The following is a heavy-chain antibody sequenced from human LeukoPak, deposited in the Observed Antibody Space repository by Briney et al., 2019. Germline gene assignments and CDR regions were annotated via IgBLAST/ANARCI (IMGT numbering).Heavy chain of an antibody. V-gene: IGHV1-3*01. Sequence: ASVKVSCKASGYTFTSYAMHWVRQAPGQRLEWMGWINAGNGNTKYSQKFQGRVTITRDTSASTAYMELSSLRSEDTAVYYCAREGVVGATLLNYWGQGTLVTVSS. CDR2: INAGNGNT. J-gene: IGHJ4*02. D-gene: IGHD1-26*01. CDR3: AREGVVGATLLNY. CDR1: GYTFTSYA.